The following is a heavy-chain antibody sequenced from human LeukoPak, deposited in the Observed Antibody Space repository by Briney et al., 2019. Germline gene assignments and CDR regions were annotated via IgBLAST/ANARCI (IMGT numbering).Heavy chain of an antibody. J-gene: IGHJ4*02. CDR2: FDPEDGET. V-gene: IGHV1-24*01. Sequence: GASVKVSCKVSGYTLTELSMHWVRQAPGKGLEWMGGFDPEDGETIYAQKFQGRVTMTEDTSTDTAYMELSSLRSEDTAVYYCATSYLPNYYDSSGYYRFDYWGQGTLVTVSS. D-gene: IGHD3-22*01. CDR3: ATSYLPNYYDSSGYYRFDY. CDR1: GYTLTELS.